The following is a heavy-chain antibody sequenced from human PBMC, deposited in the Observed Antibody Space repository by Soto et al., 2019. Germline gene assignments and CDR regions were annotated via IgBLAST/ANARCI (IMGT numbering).Heavy chain of an antibody. CDR3: AKGPPAGERFLEWLTPYYYYGMDV. D-gene: IGHD3-3*01. J-gene: IGHJ6*02. CDR2: ISWDGGST. Sequence: EVQLVESGGVVVQPGGSLRLSCAASGFTFDDYAMHWVRQAPGKGLEWVSLISWDGGSTYYADSVKGRFTISRDNSQNSLYLQMNSLRAEDTALYYCAKGPPAGERFLEWLTPYYYYGMDVWGQGTTVTVSS. CDR1: GFTFDDYA. V-gene: IGHV3-43D*04.